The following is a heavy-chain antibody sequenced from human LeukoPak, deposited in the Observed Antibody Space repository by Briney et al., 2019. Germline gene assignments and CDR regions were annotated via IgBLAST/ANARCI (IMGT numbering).Heavy chain of an antibody. CDR3: ARGREWEPKVFDY. D-gene: IGHD1-26*01. Sequence: PSETLSLTCTVSGGSISSGGYYWSWIRQHPGKGLEWIGYIYYSGSTYYNPSLKSRVTISVDTSKNQFSLKLSSVTAADTAVYYCARGREWEPKVFDYWGQGTLVTVSS. J-gene: IGHJ4*02. CDR1: GGSISSGGYY. CDR2: IYYSGST. V-gene: IGHV4-61*08.